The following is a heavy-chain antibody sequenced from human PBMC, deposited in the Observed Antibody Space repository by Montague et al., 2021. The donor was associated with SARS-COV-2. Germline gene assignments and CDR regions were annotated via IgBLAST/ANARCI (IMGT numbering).Heavy chain of an antibody. V-gene: IGHV4-39*01. CDR2: IYYGRST. J-gene: IGHJ4*01. Sequence: SETLSLTRTVSGGSISSSSYDWGWIRQPPGKGLEWIGTIYYGRSTYYXPSLKSRVTISADTTKNQFSLKLSSVTAADTAMYYCARQGGDIVVVIAIRGPYYFDYWGHGTLVTVSS. D-gene: IGHD2-21*01. CDR3: ARQGGDIVVVIAIRGPYYFDY. CDR1: GGSISSSSYD.